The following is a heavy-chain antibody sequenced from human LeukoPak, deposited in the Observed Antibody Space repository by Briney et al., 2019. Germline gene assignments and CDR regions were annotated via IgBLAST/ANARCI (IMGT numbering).Heavy chain of an antibody. Sequence: AGGSLRLSCAASGFIFSSYWMHWVRQAPGRGLVWVSRTNTDGTSTSYADSVKGRFTISRDNAKNTLSLQMNSLRAEDTAVYYCAREHTYSSSWWLWFDPWGQGTLVTVSS. CDR2: TNTDGTST. V-gene: IGHV3-74*01. D-gene: IGHD6-13*01. CDR1: GFIFSSYW. CDR3: AREHTYSSSWWLWFDP. J-gene: IGHJ5*02.